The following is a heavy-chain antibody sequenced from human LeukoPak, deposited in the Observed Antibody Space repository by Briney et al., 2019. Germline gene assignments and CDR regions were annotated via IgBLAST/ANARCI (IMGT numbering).Heavy chain of an antibody. CDR3: VRAFGGYDSQRFYYNMDV. Sequence: SGGSLRLSCAASGFIFSNYYLNWVRQAPGKGLEWVSCIHGSASYNYYADSVKGRFTVSRDSAKNSLYLEMSSLRVEDTAVYYCVRAFGGYDSQRFYYNMDVWGKGTTVTVSS. J-gene: IGHJ6*03. CDR2: IHGSASYN. V-gene: IGHV3-21*06. CDR1: GFIFSNYY. D-gene: IGHD5-12*01.